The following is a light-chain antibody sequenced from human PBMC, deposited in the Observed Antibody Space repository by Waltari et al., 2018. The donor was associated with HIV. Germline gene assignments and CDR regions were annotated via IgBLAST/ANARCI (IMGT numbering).Light chain of an antibody. J-gene: IGLJ3*02. V-gene: IGLV3-25*03. Sequence: SYELTHPPPVSVSPGQTARITCSGDALPKQYAYWFQQKPGQAPVLVIYQDTERPSGIPERLSGSSLGTMVTLTITGVQAEDEADYYCQSTDRSGTYWVFGGGTKLTVL. CDR3: QSTDRSGTYWV. CDR1: ALPKQY. CDR2: QDT.